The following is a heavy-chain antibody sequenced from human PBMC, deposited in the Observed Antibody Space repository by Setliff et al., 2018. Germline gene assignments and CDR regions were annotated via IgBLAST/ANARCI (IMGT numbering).Heavy chain of an antibody. CDR1: GFNFKNYV. D-gene: IGHD3-22*01. J-gene: IGHJ1*01. Sequence: GESLKISCAASGFNFKNYVMTWVRQAPGKGLEWVSSISSSSSYIYYADSVKGRFTISRDNAKNSLYLQMNSLRAEDTAVYYCASLYYDSSGYEYFQHWGQGTLVTSPQ. CDR3: ASLYYDSSGYEYFQH. CDR2: ISSSSSYI. V-gene: IGHV3-21*01.